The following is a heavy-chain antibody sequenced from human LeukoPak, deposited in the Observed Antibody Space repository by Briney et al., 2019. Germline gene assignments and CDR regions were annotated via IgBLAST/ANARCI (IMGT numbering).Heavy chain of an antibody. CDR1: GFTFSSYG. J-gene: IGHJ4*02. CDR2: IRYDGSNK. Sequence: GGSLRLSCAASGFTFSSYGMHWVRQAPGKGLEWVAFIRYDGSNKDYADSVKGRFTMSRDNSKNTLYLQMNSLRAEDTAVYYCAKSLVYYYGSGSYVFDYWGQGTLVTVSS. CDR3: AKSLVYYYGSGSYVFDY. V-gene: IGHV3-30*02. D-gene: IGHD3-10*01.